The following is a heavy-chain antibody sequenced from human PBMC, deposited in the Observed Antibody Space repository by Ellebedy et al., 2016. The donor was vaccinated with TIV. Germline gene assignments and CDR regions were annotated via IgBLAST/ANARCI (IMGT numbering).Heavy chain of an antibody. D-gene: IGHD6-19*01. CDR1: GFTFNDYW. CDR2: INSDGSST. J-gene: IGHJ2*01. Sequence: GESLKISCAASGFTFNDYWMHWVRQAPGKGPVWVSRINSDGSSTTYADSVKGRFTISRDNAKNTLYLQMNSLRAEDTAVYYCARAGSSGWEAYFDLWGRGTLVTVSS. V-gene: IGHV3-74*01. CDR3: ARAGSSGWEAYFDL.